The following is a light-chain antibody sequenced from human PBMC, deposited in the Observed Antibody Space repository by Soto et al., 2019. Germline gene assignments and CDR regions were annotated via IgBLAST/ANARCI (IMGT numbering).Light chain of an antibody. CDR2: GAS. J-gene: IGKJ5*01. Sequence: EIAMTQSPVTLSVFPGERATLSCRASQSVSSSLAWYQQKPGQAPRLLVYGASTRATGIPARFSGSGSGTEFTLTISSLQSEDFAVYYCQQYKNWPTLTFGQGTRLEI. CDR1: QSVSSS. V-gene: IGKV3-15*01. CDR3: QQYKNWPTLT.